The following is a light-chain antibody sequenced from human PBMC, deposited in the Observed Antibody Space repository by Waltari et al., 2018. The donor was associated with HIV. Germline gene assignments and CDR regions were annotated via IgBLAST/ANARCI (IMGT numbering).Light chain of an antibody. CDR1: QSVSSN. CDR2: GAS. J-gene: IGKJ1*01. CDR3: QQYNNWPPTWT. Sequence: EIVMTQSPPTLSVSPGERATLSCTASQSVSSNLAWYQQKPGQAPRLLIYGASTRATGIPARFSGSGSGTEFTLTISSLQSEDFAVYYCQQYNNWPPTWTFGQGTKVEIK. V-gene: IGKV3-15*01.